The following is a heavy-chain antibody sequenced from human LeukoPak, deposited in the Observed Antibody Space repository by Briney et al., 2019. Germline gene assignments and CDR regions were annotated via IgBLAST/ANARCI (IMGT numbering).Heavy chain of an antibody. CDR3: ARRGVVVITTRYNWFDP. CDR2: INHSGST. D-gene: IGHD3-22*01. Sequence: PSETLSLTCAVYGGSFSGYYWSWIRQPPGKGLEWIGEINHSGSTNYNPSLKSRVTISVDTSKNQFSLKPSSVTAADTAVYYCARRGVVVITTRYNWFDPWGQGTLVTVSS. CDR1: GGSFSGYY. J-gene: IGHJ5*02. V-gene: IGHV4-34*01.